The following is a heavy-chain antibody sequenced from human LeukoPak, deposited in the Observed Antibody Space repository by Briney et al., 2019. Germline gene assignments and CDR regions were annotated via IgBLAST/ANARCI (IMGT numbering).Heavy chain of an antibody. CDR3: ARDYDFWSGYVGYYYMDV. V-gene: IGHV4-59*12. Sequence: PSEPLSLTCTVSGGSISSYYWSWIRQPPGKGLEWIGYIYYGGSTNYNPSLKSRVTISVDTSKNQFSLKLSSVTAADTAVYYCARDYDFWSGYVGYYYMDVWGKGTTVTVSS. J-gene: IGHJ6*03. CDR1: GGSISSYY. D-gene: IGHD3-3*01. CDR2: IYYGGST.